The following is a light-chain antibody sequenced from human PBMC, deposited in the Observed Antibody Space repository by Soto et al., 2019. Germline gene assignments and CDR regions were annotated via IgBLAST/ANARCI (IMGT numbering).Light chain of an antibody. CDR1: NIGSKN. Sequence: SYELTQPLSVSVAPGQTARITCGGNNIGSKNVHWYQQKPGQAPVLVIYRDSNRPSGLPERFSGSNSGNTATLTISRAQAGDEDDYYCQVWDSSTARVFGGGTKLTVL. CDR3: QVWDSSTARV. V-gene: IGLV3-9*01. CDR2: RDS. J-gene: IGLJ3*02.